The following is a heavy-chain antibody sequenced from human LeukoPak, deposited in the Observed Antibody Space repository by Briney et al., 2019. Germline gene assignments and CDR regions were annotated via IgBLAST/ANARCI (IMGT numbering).Heavy chain of an antibody. CDR2: ISGSGDNT. Sequence: PGGSLRLSCAASGFTFTSYGMSWVRQAPGKGLEWVSGISGSGDNTYYADSVKGRFTISRDNSKNTLYLQMNSLRAEDTAVYYCAKNTHYDIMGAFDMWGQGTMVTVSS. J-gene: IGHJ3*02. CDR1: GFTFTSYG. CDR3: AKNTHYDIMGAFDM. D-gene: IGHD3-9*01. V-gene: IGHV3-23*01.